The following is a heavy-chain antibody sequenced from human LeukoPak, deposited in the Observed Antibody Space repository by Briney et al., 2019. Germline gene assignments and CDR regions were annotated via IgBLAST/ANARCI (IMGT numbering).Heavy chain of an antibody. V-gene: IGHV4-59*12. Sequence: SETLSLTCTVSGGSMSYYYWTWIRQTPGKGLEWIGYKYYDGNSGNTNYNPSLKSRVTMSVDTSKNQFSLKLSSVTAADTAVYYCARGGIAVAGPWGQGTLVTVSS. D-gene: IGHD6-19*01. CDR1: GGSMSYYY. CDR2: KYYDGNSGNT. CDR3: ARGGIAVAGP. J-gene: IGHJ4*02.